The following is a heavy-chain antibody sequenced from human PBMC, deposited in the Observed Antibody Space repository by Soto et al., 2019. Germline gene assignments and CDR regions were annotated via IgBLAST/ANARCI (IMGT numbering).Heavy chain of an antibody. V-gene: IGHV5-10-1*01. J-gene: IGHJ4*02. D-gene: IGHD3-3*01. CDR3: ATMGGDKGVFWSGLSTPRVGSIYF. CDR1: GYSFTSYW. CDR2: IDPSDSYT. Sequence: PGESLKISCKGSGYSFTSYWISWVRQMPGKGLEWMGRIDPSDSYTNYSPYFQGHVTISADKSISTAYLQWSSVKASDTAMYYCATMGGDKGVFWSGLSTPRVGSIYFWGQGSLVTVS.